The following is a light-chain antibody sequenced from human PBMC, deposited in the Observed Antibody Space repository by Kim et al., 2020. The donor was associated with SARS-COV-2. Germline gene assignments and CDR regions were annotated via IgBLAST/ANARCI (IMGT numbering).Light chain of an antibody. CDR1: QSISSH. J-gene: IGKJ3*01. Sequence: DIQMTQSPSSLSASVGDRVTITCRTSQSISSHLNWYHQKPGRAPKLLIYAASTLQGGVPSRFSGSGSETDFTLTINSLQPEDFGTYFCQQSYITPFTFGPGTKVDIK. V-gene: IGKV1-39*01. CDR2: AAS. CDR3: QQSYITPFT.